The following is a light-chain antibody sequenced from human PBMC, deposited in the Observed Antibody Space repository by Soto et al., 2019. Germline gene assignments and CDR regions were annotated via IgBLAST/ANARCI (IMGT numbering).Light chain of an antibody. Sequence: DIQMTQSPSSLSASVGDIVTITCRASLPISNYLAWYQQKPVKIPNILIYAESTLQAGVPYRCSGSGSGTDLNLTISRLEPEDVAAYDCQKYNSAPLTCCGGTKVEIK. CDR1: LPISNY. CDR3: QKYNSAPLT. CDR2: AES. V-gene: IGKV1-27*01. J-gene: IGKJ4*01.